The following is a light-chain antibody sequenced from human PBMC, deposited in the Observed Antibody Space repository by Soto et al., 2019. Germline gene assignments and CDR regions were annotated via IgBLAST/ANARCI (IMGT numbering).Light chain of an antibody. CDR3: SSYTSSSTLV. CDR1: SSDVGGYNY. CDR2: DVS. Sequence: QSALTQPASVSGSPGQSSTITCTGTSSDVGGYNYVSWYQQHPGKAPKLLIYDVSNRPSGVSNRISGSESGSTASLNISGLQAEDGADYYCSSYTSSSTLVFGTGTNLTVL. J-gene: IGLJ1*01. V-gene: IGLV2-14*01.